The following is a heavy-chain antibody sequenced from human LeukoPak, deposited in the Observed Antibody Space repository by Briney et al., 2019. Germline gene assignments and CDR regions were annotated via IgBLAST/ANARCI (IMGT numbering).Heavy chain of an antibody. V-gene: IGHV3-23*01. D-gene: IGHD6-6*01. CDR1: GFTFSSYA. Sequence: GGSLRLSCAASGFTFSSYAMSWVRQAPGKGLEWVSAIRGSGGSTYYADSVKGQFTISRDNSKNTLYLQMNSLRAEDTAVYYCAKTQSVIEAARPYTFDYWGQGTLVTVSS. J-gene: IGHJ4*02. CDR3: AKTQSVIEAARPYTFDY. CDR2: IRGSGGST.